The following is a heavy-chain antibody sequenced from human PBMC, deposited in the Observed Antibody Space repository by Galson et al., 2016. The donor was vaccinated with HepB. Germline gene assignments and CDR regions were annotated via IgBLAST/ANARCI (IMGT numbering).Heavy chain of an antibody. Sequence: TLSLTCTVSGGSISSGGYYWSWIRQHPGTGLEWIGYIYHSGTTYYNPSLKSRVTMSVDTSKNQFSLELSSVTAADTAVYYCASNWKYYFDYWGQGALVTVSS. CDR3: ASNWKYYFDY. D-gene: IGHD1-20*01. CDR1: GGSISSGGYY. J-gene: IGHJ4*02. V-gene: IGHV4-31*03. CDR2: IYHSGTT.